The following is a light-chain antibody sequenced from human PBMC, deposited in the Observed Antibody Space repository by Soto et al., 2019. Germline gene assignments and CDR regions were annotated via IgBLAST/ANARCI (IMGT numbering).Light chain of an antibody. CDR2: DAS. V-gene: IGKV3-11*01. Sequence: EIVLTQSPVTLSLSPGETATLSCRASRSVNNFVAWYQEKPGQAPSLLIYDASNRASDIPDRFSGSGSGTDFTLTISSLEPEDFAVYYCHQRAGWPPTVGGGTNVDSK. CDR1: RSVNNF. J-gene: IGKJ4*01. CDR3: HQRAGWPPT.